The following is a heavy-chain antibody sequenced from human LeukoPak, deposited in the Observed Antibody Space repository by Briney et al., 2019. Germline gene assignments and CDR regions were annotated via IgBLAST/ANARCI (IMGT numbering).Heavy chain of an antibody. Sequence: GGSLRLSCAASGFTFSSYSMNWVRQAPGKGLEWVSSISSSGSHTYHADSVKGRFTISRDNAKNSLYLQMNSLRADDTAVYYCAGGGITTFDYWGQGSLATVSS. D-gene: IGHD3-22*01. CDR3: AGGGITTFDY. CDR1: GFTFSSYS. J-gene: IGHJ4*02. CDR2: ISSSGSHT. V-gene: IGHV3-21*01.